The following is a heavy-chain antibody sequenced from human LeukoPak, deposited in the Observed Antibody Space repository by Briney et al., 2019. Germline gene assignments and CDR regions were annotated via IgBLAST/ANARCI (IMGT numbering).Heavy chain of an antibody. CDR3: ARGRFDRSGYNDAFDV. D-gene: IGHD3-22*01. V-gene: IGHV4-59*01. Sequence: SETLSLTCTVSGGSISSYYWSWIRQPPGKGLEWIGYIYYSGSTNYNPSLKSRVTISVDTSKNQFSLNLSTVTAADTAVYYCARGRFDRSGYNDAFDVWGQGTMVTVSS. J-gene: IGHJ3*01. CDR2: IYYSGST. CDR1: GGSISSYY.